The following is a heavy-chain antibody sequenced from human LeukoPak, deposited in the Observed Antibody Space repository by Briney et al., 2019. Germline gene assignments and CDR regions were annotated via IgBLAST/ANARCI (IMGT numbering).Heavy chain of an antibody. D-gene: IGHD4-17*01. V-gene: IGHV5-51*01. CDR3: ARPSTTVDWYFDL. CDR1: GYSFTNYY. CDR2: IYPDDSDI. Sequence: GESLKISCQGSGYSFTNYYISWVRQLPGKGLEWMGVIYPDDSDIRYSPSFQGQVTISADKSISTAYLQWSSLKASDTAMYYCARPSTTVDWYFDLWGRGTLVTVSS. J-gene: IGHJ2*01.